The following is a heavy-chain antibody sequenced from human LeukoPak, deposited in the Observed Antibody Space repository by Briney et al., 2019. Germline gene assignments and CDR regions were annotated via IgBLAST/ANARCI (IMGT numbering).Heavy chain of an antibody. V-gene: IGHV3-48*04. CDR2: ISSSSNTI. D-gene: IGHD1-26*01. CDR3: ARSMSGSREL. Sequence: GGSLRLSCAASGFTFSSYSMNWVRQAPGKGLEWVSYISSSSNTIYYADSVKGRFTISRDNAKNTLYLQMNSLSAEDTAMYYCARSMSGSRELWGQGTLVTVSP. J-gene: IGHJ4*02. CDR1: GFTFSSYS.